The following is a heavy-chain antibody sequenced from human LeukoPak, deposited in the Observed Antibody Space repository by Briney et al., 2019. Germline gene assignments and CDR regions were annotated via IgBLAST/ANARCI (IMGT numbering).Heavy chain of an antibody. J-gene: IGHJ5*02. CDR3: ARDSSSSWYLGSNWFDP. CDR2: IYTSGST. V-gene: IGHV4-61*02. CDR1: GGSISSGSYY. Sequence: SETLSLTCTVSGGSISSGSYYWSWIRQPAGKGLEWIVRIYTSGSTNYNPSPKSRFTISVDPSKNQFSLKLSSVTAADTAVYYCARDSSSSWYLGSNWFDPWGQGTLVTVSS. D-gene: IGHD6-13*01.